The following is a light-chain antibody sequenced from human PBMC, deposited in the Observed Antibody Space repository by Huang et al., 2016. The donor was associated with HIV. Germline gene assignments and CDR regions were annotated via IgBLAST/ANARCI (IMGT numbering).Light chain of an antibody. V-gene: IGKV4-1*01. CDR1: QSVLYSSNNKNY. CDR3: QQYYSTLT. Sequence: DIVMTQSPDSLAVSLGERATINCKSSQSVLYSSNNKNYLAWYQQKPGQPPKLLIYLASTRESGVPDRVSGSGSGTDFTLTISSLQAEDVAVYYCQQYYSTLTFGGGTKVEIK. CDR2: LAS. J-gene: IGKJ4*01.